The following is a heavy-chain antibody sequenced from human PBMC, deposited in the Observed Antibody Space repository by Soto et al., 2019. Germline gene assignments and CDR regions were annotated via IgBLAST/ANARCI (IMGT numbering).Heavy chain of an antibody. CDR3: GRLEGLATISYYFDY. V-gene: IGHV4-34*01. J-gene: IGHJ4*02. CDR1: GGSFSGYY. Sequence: PSETLSLTCAVYGGSFSGYYWSWIRQPPGKGLEWIGEINHSGSTNYNPSLESRVTISVDTSKNQFSLKLMSVSAADTAVYYCGRLEGLATISYYFDYWGQGALVTVSS. CDR2: INHSGST. D-gene: IGHD3-9*01.